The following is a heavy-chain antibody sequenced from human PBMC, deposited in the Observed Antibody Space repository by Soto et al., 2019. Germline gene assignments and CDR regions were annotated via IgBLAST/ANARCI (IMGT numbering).Heavy chain of an antibody. J-gene: IGHJ6*02. CDR2: IYSNGDT. V-gene: IGHV4-31*03. D-gene: IGHD6-6*01. CDR3: ARRGGSSSGYYYYTMDV. Sequence: SETLSLTCSVSSDSMNSGGYYWSWIRQHPGKGLEWIGYIYSNGDTYYNPSLKSRVTISVDTSKNQFSLNLTSVTAADTAVYYCARRGGSSSGYYYYTMDVWGRGTTVTVSS. CDR1: SDSMNSGGYY.